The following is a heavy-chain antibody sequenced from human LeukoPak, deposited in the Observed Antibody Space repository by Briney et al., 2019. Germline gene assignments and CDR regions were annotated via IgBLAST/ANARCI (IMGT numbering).Heavy chain of an antibody. Sequence: SETLSLTCAVYGGSFSGYYWSWIRQPPGKGLEWIGEINHSGSTNYNPSLNSRVTISVDTSKNQFSLKLSSVTAADTAVYYCARRGYSYGYSVGGFGYGMDVWAKGPRSPSP. D-gene: IGHD5-18*01. CDR1: GGSFSGYY. J-gene: IGHJ6*02. CDR3: ARRGYSYGYSVGGFGYGMDV. CDR2: INHSGST. V-gene: IGHV4-34*01.